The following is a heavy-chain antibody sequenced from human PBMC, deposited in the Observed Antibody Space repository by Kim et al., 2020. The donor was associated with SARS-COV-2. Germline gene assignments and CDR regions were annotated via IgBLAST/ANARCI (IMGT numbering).Heavy chain of an antibody. CDR1: GYTLTELS. CDR2: FDPENAET. CDR3: RVAAVAGRVSRTTVDI. D-gene: IGHD6-19*01. V-gene: IGHV1-24*01. J-gene: IGHJ3*02. Sequence: ASVKVSCKVSGYTLTELSMHWVRQAPGKGLEWMGGFDPENAETIYAQQFQGRVTMTEDSSTDTVYMRMSSLRSEDTAVYYCRVAAVAGRVSRTTVDIWGQ.